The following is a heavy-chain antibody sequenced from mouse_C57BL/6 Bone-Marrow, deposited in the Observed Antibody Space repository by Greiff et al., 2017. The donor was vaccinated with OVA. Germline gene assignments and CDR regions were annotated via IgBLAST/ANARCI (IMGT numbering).Heavy chain of an antibody. CDR2: IRLKSDNYAT. V-gene: IGHV6-3*01. CDR3: KGQYYFDY. CDR1: GFTFSNYW. J-gene: IGHJ2*01. Sequence: EVKLMESGGGLVQPGGSMKLSCVASGFTFSNYWMNWVRQSPEKGLEWVAQIRLKSDNYATHYAESVKGRFTISRDDSKSSVYLQMNNLRAEDTGIYYCKGQYYFDYWGQGTTLTVSS.